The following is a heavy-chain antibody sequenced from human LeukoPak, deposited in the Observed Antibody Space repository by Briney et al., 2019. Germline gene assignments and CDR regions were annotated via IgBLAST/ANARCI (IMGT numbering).Heavy chain of an antibody. V-gene: IGHV3-21*01. Sequence: PGGSLRLSCAASGFTFSSYGMSWVRQAPGKGLEWVSSISSSSSYIYYADSVKGRFTISRDNAKKSLYLQMNSLRAEDTAVYYCARSGAAADYWGQGTLVTVSS. D-gene: IGHD6-13*01. CDR3: ARSGAAADY. J-gene: IGHJ4*02. CDR1: GFTFSSYG. CDR2: ISSSSSYI.